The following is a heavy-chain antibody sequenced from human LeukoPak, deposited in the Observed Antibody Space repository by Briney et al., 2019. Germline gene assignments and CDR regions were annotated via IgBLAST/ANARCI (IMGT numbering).Heavy chain of an antibody. CDR3: ARVEESFDASYDSSGYGFDY. V-gene: IGHV4-39*07. CDR2: IYHSGST. D-gene: IGHD3-22*01. Sequence: SETLSLTCTASGGTISSSSYYWGWIRQPPGKGLEWIGSIYHSGSTYYNPSLKSRVTISVDASKNQFSLKLSSVTAADTAVYYCARVEESFDASYDSSGYGFDYWGQGTLVTVSS. J-gene: IGHJ4*02. CDR1: GGTISSSSYY.